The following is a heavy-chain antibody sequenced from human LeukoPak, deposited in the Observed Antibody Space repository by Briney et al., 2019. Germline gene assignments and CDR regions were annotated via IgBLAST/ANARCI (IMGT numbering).Heavy chain of an antibody. CDR2: IYSGSST. J-gene: IGHJ4*02. CDR1: GLSVSSNY. Sequence: GGALRLSCAASGLSVSSNYMSWVRQAPGKGLEWVSLIYSGSSTYYADSVKGRFTIARDKSKNTLYLQMSSLRVEDTAVYYCAMGAIVATIDYWGQGTLVTVSS. D-gene: IGHD5-12*01. V-gene: IGHV3-66*01. CDR3: AMGAIVATIDY.